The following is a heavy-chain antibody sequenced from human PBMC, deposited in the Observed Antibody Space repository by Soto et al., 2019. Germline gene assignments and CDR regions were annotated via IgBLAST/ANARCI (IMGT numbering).Heavy chain of an antibody. CDR2: ISSSGSNI. CDR1: GFTFSDQY. Sequence: QVQLVASGGGLGKPGRSLRLPCASAGFTFSDQYISWIRPAPGKGPEWVSNISSSGSNIYYADSVKGRFTIARDNAKNLLYLQMNSLRAEDAAVYYCARDSGGPWGQGALVTVSS. D-gene: IGHD3-10*01. J-gene: IGHJ4*02. CDR3: ARDSGGP. V-gene: IGHV3-11*01.